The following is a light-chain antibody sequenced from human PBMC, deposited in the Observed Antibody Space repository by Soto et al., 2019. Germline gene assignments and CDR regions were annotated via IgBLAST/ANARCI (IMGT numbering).Light chain of an antibody. CDR3: KQYNDWWT. CDR1: QSVSNN. Sequence: EIVMTQSPATLSVSPGESATLSCRASQSVSNNLTWYQQKPGQPPRILIYGASTRATGVQGRFSGSGSGTEFTLTIRSLQSEDFAVYYCKQYNDWWTCGQGTKVDIK. J-gene: IGKJ1*01. CDR2: GAS. V-gene: IGKV3-15*01.